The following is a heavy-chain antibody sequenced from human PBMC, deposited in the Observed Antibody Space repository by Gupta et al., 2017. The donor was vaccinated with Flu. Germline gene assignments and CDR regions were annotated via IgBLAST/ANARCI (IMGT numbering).Heavy chain of an antibody. CDR1: AFTVSSTY. CDR2: IYSGGST. J-gene: IGHJ3*02. D-gene: IGHD6-13*01. CDR3: ARGIPAAGDAFDI. Sequence: EVQLVESGGGLIQPGGSLKLSCAASAFTVSSTYMSWVRQAPGKGLEWVSVIYSGGSTFYADSVKGRFTISRDNSKNTLYLQLNSLRAEDTAMYYCARGIPAAGDAFDIWGQGTMVSVSS. V-gene: IGHV3-53*01.